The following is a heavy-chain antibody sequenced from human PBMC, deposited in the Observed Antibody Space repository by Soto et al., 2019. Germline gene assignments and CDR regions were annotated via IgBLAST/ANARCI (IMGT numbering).Heavy chain of an antibody. D-gene: IGHD3-3*01. Sequence: QVQLVESGAGVVQPGRSLRLSCAASGFTFSSYAMHWVRQAPGKGLEWVAVISYDGSNKYYADSVKGRFTISRDNSKNTLFLQMNSLRAEDTAVYYCARGVGVSDWSGYYAGDWGQGTLVTVSS. CDR3: ARGVGVSDWSGYYAGD. CDR2: ISYDGSNK. V-gene: IGHV3-30-3*01. CDR1: GFTFSSYA. J-gene: IGHJ4*02.